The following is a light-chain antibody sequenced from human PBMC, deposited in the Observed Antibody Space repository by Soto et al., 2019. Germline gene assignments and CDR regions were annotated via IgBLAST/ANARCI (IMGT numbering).Light chain of an antibody. J-gene: IGKJ3*01. CDR1: QDISNY. Sequence: DIQMTQSPSSLSASVGDRVTITCRASQDISNYLAWFQQKPGRPPKSLIYAASILQSGVPSKFSGSGSGTDFTLTISSLQPEDFATYFCQQYNTYPFTFGPGTKVDIK. CDR3: QQYNTYPFT. CDR2: AAS. V-gene: IGKV1-16*02.